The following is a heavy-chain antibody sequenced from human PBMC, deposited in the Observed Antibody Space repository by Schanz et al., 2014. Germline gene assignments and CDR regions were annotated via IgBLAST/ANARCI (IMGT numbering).Heavy chain of an antibody. V-gene: IGHV3-48*01. CDR3: ARGRVLES. D-gene: IGHD1-1*01. CDR1: GFTFSSYS. Sequence: EVQLVESGGGLVQPGGSLRLSCAASGFTFSSYSMNWVRQAPGMGLEWVSTISSSSATRYYADSVKGRFTISRDNTKNSRFLQTNGLSPEDSAVYCCARGRVLESWGQGTLLTVSS. CDR2: ISSSSATR. J-gene: IGHJ5*02.